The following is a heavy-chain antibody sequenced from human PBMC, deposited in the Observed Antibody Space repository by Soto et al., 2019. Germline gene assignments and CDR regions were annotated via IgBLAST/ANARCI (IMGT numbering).Heavy chain of an antibody. CDR2: ISWNSGTT. Sequence: EMQLVESGGGLVQPGRSLRLSCAASGFIFDEYAMYWVRQAPGKGLEWVSGISWNSGTTGYADSVKGRFTISRDNAKNALYLHMNSLRVEDTALDSCAKEIMWGGDVDYYGMYVWGQGTTVTVSS. D-gene: IGHD3-16*01. J-gene: IGHJ6*02. CDR1: GFIFDEYA. CDR3: AKEIMWGGDVDYYGMYV. V-gene: IGHV3-9*01.